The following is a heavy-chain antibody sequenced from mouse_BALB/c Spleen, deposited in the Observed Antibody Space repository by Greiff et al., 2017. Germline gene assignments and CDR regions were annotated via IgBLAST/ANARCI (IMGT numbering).Heavy chain of an antibody. V-gene: IGHV5-4*02. D-gene: IGHD3-1*01. CDR3: ARDRAVGLDYAMDY. CDR1: GFTFSDYY. Sequence: EVKLVESGGGLVKPGGSLKLSCAASGFTFSDYYMYWVRQTPEKRLEWVATISDGGSYTYYPDSVKGRFTISRDNAKNNLYLQMSSLKSEDTAMYYCARDRAVGLDYAMDYWGQGTSVTVSS. CDR2: ISDGGSYT. J-gene: IGHJ4*01.